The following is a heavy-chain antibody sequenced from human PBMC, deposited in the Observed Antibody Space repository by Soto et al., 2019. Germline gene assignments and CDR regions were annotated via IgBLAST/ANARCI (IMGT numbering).Heavy chain of an antibody. CDR1: GGSFDGYY. J-gene: IGHJ4*02. CDR3: ARDQGATMTPSGYFDY. Sequence: SETRSLTCALYGGSFDGYYWSWIRQSPGKGLEWIGEIHHSGSTKYNPSLKSRVSLSVDTSTKQFSLKMTSMAAADRGVYYCARDQGATMTPSGYFDYWGQGTLVTVSS. V-gene: IGHV4-34*01. D-gene: IGHD1-26*01. CDR2: IHHSGST.